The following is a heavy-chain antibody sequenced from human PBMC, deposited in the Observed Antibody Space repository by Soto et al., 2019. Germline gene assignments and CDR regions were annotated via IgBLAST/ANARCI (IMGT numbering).Heavy chain of an antibody. CDR3: AKDQYGNSSSWYWGSFDYYYYGMDV. CDR2: IKQDGSEK. V-gene: IGHV3-7*01. D-gene: IGHD6-13*01. Sequence: PGGSLRLSCAASGFTFSSYWMSWVRQAPGKGLEWVANIKQDGSEKYYVDSVKGRFTISRDNAKNTLYLQMNSLRAEDTAVYYCAKDQYGNSSSWYWGSFDYYYYGMDVWGQGTTVTVSS. J-gene: IGHJ6*02. CDR1: GFTFSSYW.